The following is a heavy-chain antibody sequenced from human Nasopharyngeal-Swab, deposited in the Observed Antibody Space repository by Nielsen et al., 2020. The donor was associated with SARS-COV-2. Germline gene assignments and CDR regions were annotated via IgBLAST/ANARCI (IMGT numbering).Heavy chain of an antibody. V-gene: IGHV1-3*01. J-gene: IGHJ5*01. CDR2: ITGATGYT. Sequence: ASVKVSCKASGSSFTGFSIHWVRQAPAKSFEWMGWITGATGYTKYSQNFQGRVTFSRDTSANTVSMELTSLTSGDTAVYYCARDGEGPGRELWFDYWGQGTLVTVSS. CDR3: ARDGEGPGRELWFDY. D-gene: IGHD1-7*01. CDR1: GSSFTGFS.